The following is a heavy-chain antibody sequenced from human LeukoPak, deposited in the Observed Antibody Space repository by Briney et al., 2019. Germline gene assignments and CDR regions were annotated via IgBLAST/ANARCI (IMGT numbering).Heavy chain of an antibody. J-gene: IGHJ4*02. CDR2: IYYSGST. CDR3: ARHKGTANTYGYFDY. V-gene: IGHV4-59*08. CDR1: GVPISGYY. D-gene: IGHD5-18*01. Sequence: SETLSLTCTVSGVPISGYYWSWIRQSPGKGLGWSAYIYYSGSTNYNPSLKSRVTLSVDTSKNQFSLKLRSVTAADTAVYYCARHKGTANTYGYFDYWGQGALVTVSS.